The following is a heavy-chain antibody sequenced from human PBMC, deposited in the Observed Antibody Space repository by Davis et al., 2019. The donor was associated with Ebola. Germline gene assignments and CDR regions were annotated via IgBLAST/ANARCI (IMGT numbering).Heavy chain of an antibody. V-gene: IGHV4-34*01. J-gene: IGHJ3*02. Sequence: SETLSLTCAVYGGSFSGYYCSWIRQPPGKGLEWIGEINLGGSTNCIPSLKSRVTISVDTSKNQFSLKLSSVTAADTAMYYCARGLYSGAFDIWGQGTMVTVSS. CDR2: INLGGST. CDR1: GGSFSGYY. D-gene: IGHD2-15*01. CDR3: ARGLYSGAFDI.